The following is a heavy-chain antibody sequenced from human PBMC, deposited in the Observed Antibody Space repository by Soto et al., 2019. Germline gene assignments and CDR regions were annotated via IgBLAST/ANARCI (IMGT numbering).Heavy chain of an antibody. CDR3: ATLADYFGSGSFPSYFDY. CDR2: INPSSGAT. V-gene: IGHV1-46*01. CDR1: GYTFTNYY. D-gene: IGHD3-10*01. J-gene: IGHJ4*02. Sequence: ASVKVSCKGTGYTFTNYYMHWVRQAPGQGLEWMGTINPSSGATDYAQKFQGRVTMTEDRSTDTAYMELSGLRSEDTAVYYCATLADYFGSGSFPSYFDYWGQGTLVTAPQ.